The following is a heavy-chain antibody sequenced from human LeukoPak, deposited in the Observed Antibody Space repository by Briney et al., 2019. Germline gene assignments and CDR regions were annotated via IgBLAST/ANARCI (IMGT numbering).Heavy chain of an antibody. D-gene: IGHD3-22*01. CDR1: GFTFSNYG. CDR2: IWFDGIRK. Sequence: GGSLRLSCAASGFTFSNYGMHWVRQVPGKGLEWVAAIWFDGIRKYYADSVKGRLTISRDNSKDTLYLQMNSLRAEDTAVYYCARDLEDSSPFGAFDMWGQGTMVTVSS. J-gene: IGHJ3*02. V-gene: IGHV3-33*01. CDR3: ARDLEDSSPFGAFDM.